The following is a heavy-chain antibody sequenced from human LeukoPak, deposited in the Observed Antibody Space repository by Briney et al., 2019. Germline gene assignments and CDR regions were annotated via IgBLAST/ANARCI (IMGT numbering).Heavy chain of an antibody. CDR1: GGSIRDYY. J-gene: IGHJ4*02. CDR2: TSDSGNT. D-gene: IGHD2-21*01. Sequence: SETLSLTCTVSGGSIRDYYWNWIRQPPGKGLEWIGYTSDSGNTDYKPSLKSRVTISVDTSKNQFSLKLTSATAADTAVYYCARWHSHGRYFDYWGQGALVSVSS. V-gene: IGHV4-59*01. CDR3: ARWHSHGRYFDY.